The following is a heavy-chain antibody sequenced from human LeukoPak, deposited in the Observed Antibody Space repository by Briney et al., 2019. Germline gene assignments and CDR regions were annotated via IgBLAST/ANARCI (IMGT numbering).Heavy chain of an antibody. CDR1: GGSISSSSYY. D-gene: IGHD6-19*01. V-gene: IGHV4-39*07. CDR2: IYYSGST. J-gene: IGHJ3*02. CDR3: AGGRDLYSSGWYSDAFDI. Sequence: SETLSLTCTVSGGSISSSSYYWGWIRQPPGKGLEWIGSIYYSGSTYYNPSLKSRVTISVDTSKNQFSLKLSSVTAADTAVYYCAGGRDLYSSGWYSDAFDIWGQGTMVTVSS.